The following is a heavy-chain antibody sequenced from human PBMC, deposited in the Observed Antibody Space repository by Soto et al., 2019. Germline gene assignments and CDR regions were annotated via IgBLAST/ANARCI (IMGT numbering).Heavy chain of an antibody. V-gene: IGHV3-53*01. J-gene: IGHJ3*02. CDR3: TKSVTTDAFEI. CDR1: GITVSSNY. Sequence: GGSLRLSCAASGITVSSNYMSWVRQAPGQALEWDSVIYSGGSTYYADSVKGRFTISRDNSKHTLYLQMHSLTAEDTAAYHRTKSVTTDAFEIWGEPTMVTV. D-gene: IGHD4-17*01. CDR2: IYSGGST.